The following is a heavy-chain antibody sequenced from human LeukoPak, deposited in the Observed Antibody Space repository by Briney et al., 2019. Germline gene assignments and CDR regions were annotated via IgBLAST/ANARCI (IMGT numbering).Heavy chain of an antibody. Sequence: GGSLRLSCAASGFTFSSNGMHWVRQAPGKGLEWVAVISYDGSKKYYADSVNGRFTVSRDDSKNTLYLQMNSLRAEDAAVYYCAKDRSSSWAFDYWGQGTLVTVSS. CDR1: GFTFSSNG. J-gene: IGHJ4*02. CDR3: AKDRSSSWAFDY. CDR2: ISYDGSKK. D-gene: IGHD6-13*01. V-gene: IGHV3-30*18.